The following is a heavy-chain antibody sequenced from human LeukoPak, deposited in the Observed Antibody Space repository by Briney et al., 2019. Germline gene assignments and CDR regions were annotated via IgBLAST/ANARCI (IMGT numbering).Heavy chain of an antibody. CDR1: GGSISSGAYY. J-gene: IGHJ3*02. V-gene: IGHV4-31*03. CDR2: IFYSGST. D-gene: IGHD3-22*01. CDR3: ARSDYYDSTRPDAFDI. Sequence: PSETLSLTCTVSGGSISSGAYYWSWIRQHPGEGLEWIGYIFYSGSTYYNPSLKSRVTISVDTSKNQFSLRLNSVTAADTALYYCARSDYYDSTRPDAFDIWGQGTMVTVSS.